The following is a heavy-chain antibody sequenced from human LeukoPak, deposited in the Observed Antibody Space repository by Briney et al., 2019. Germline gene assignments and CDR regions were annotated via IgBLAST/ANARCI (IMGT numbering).Heavy chain of an antibody. CDR3: ARESESSGWYDY. CDR1: GFMFHDYA. Sequence: GGSLGLSCAAPGFMFHDYAVHWVRQAPGKGLEWVSLISGDGGSTFYADSVKGRFTISRDNSKNSLYLQMNSLRSDDTALYYCARESESSGWYDYWGQGTLVTVSS. CDR2: ISGDGGST. V-gene: IGHV3-43*02. D-gene: IGHD6-19*01. J-gene: IGHJ4*02.